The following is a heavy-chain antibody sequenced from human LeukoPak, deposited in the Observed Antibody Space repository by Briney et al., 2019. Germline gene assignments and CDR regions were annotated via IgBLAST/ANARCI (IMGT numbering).Heavy chain of an antibody. CDR3: VREDDSSGVDGN. CDR2: ICPDGTVT. V-gene: IGHV3-74*01. Sequence: GGSLRLSCAASGFTFSTYCMHWVRQAPGKGPMWVSRICPDGTVTNYADSVKARFIISRDNARNTVYLQMNSLRAEDTAVYYCVREDDSSGVDGNWGQGTLVTVSS. D-gene: IGHD3-22*01. J-gene: IGHJ4*02. CDR1: GFTFSTYC.